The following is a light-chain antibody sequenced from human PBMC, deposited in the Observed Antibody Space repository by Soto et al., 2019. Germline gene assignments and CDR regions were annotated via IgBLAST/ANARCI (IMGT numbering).Light chain of an antibody. Sequence: QSALTQPRSVSGSPGQSVTISCTGTSSDVGYYSYVSWFQQHPGKAPKLMIYDVSKRPSEVPDRFSGSKSGNTASLTISGLQAEDEADYYCCSFAGSYTLYVFGTGTKVTVL. J-gene: IGLJ1*01. CDR3: CSFAGSYTLYV. CDR1: SSDVGYYSY. CDR2: DVS. V-gene: IGLV2-11*01.